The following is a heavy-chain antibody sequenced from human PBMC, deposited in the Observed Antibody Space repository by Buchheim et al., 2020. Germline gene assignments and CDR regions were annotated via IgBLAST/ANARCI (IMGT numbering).Heavy chain of an antibody. CDR1: GFTFSNYW. D-gene: IGHD3-10*01. V-gene: IGHV3-7*01. Sequence: EVQLVESGGGLVQPGGSLRLSCAASGFTFSNYWMSWVRQAPGKGLEWVANIKQDGSEKYYVDSVKGRFTISRDNAKNSLYLQMNSLRAEDTAVYYCARDGVLLWFGELFDYWGQGTL. J-gene: IGHJ4*02. CDR3: ARDGVLLWFGELFDY. CDR2: IKQDGSEK.